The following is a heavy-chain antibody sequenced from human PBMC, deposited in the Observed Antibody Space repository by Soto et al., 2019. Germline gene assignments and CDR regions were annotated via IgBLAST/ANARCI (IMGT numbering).Heavy chain of an antibody. CDR3: ALAVAGSPALDI. CDR1: GYTFTNFD. Sequence: ASVKVSCKASGYTFTNFDINWVRQSTGEGLEWMGWMNPNSGNTGSAQKFQGRATMTTNTSINPPYMELSSLRSDDTAVSYCALAVAGSPALDIWGQGTMVTLS. J-gene: IGHJ3*02. D-gene: IGHD6-19*01. CDR2: MNPNSGNT. V-gene: IGHV1-8*01.